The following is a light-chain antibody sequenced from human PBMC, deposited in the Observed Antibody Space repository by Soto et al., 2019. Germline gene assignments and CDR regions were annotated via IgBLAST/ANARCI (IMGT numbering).Light chain of an antibody. CDR2: DVT. Sequence: QSALTQPASVSGSPGQSITMSCTGSFSDVGPHDYVSWYQQHPGKAPKLVIYDVTNRPSGVSGRFSGSKSGNTASLTISGLQAEDEADYYCCSYTTSSTYVFGTGTKVTVL. CDR1: FSDVGPHDY. J-gene: IGLJ1*01. CDR3: CSYTTSSTYV. V-gene: IGLV2-14*03.